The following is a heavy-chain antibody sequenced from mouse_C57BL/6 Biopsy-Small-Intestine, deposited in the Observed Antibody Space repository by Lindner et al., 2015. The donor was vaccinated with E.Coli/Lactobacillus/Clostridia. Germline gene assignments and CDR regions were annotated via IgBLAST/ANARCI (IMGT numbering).Heavy chain of an antibody. CDR1: GFNIKDDY. J-gene: IGHJ3*01. CDR3: TGGGAWFAY. CDR2: IDPENGDT. Sequence: VQLQESGAELVRPGASVKLSCTASGFNIKDDYMHWVKQRPEQGLEWIGWIDPENGDTEYASKFQGKATITADTSFNTAYLQLSSLTSEDTAVYYCTGGGAWFAYRGQGTLVTVSA. V-gene: IGHV14-4*01.